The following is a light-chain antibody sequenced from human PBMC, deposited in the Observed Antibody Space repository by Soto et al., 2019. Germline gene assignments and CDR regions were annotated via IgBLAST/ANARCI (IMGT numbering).Light chain of an antibody. CDR2: GAS. CDR1: QSVSSN. V-gene: IGKV3-15*01. J-gene: IGKJ1*01. Sequence: EIVMTQSPATLSVSPGERATLSCRASQSVSSNLAWYQQKPGQAPRLLIYGASTRATVIPARFSGSGSGTEFTLTISSLQSEDFAVYYCQQYNNWPQTFGQGTKVESK. CDR3: QQYNNWPQT.